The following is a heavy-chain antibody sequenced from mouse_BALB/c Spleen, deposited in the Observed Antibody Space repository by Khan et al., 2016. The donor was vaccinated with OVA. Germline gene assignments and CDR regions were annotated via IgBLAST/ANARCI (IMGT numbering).Heavy chain of an antibody. CDR2: INTHSGVP. Sequence: QIQLVQSGPELKRPGETVRISCKASGYTFTNAGMQWVQKMPGKGLKWIGWINTHSGVPKYAEAFKGRFAFSLDTSATTAYLQITNLKNEDTATYFCARGGAAYDKNDGGAMDYWGQGTSGTVSS. D-gene: IGHD2-12*01. J-gene: IGHJ4*01. CDR3: ARGGAAYDKNDGGAMDY. V-gene: IGHV9-4*02. CDR1: GYTFTNAG.